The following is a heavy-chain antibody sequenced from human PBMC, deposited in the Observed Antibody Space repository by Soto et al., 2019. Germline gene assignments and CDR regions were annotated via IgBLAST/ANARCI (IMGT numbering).Heavy chain of an antibody. CDR2: ISGSGDST. D-gene: IGHD4-17*01. V-gene: IGHV3-23*01. J-gene: IGHJ4*02. Sequence: PGGSLRLSCAASGFTFSTYAMNWVRQAPGKGLEWVSGISGSGDSTYYADSVKGRFTISRDNSKNTLYLQMNSLRAEDTAVYFCAKDDDYGDWYYFDYWGQGTLVTVSS. CDR1: GFTFSTYA. CDR3: AKDDDYGDWYYFDY.